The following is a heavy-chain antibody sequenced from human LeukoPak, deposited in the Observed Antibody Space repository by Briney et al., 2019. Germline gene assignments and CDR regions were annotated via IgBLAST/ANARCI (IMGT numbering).Heavy chain of an antibody. J-gene: IGHJ1*01. CDR2: IIPIFGTA. CDR3: ARDTEDEYSHDVGYFQH. V-gene: IGHV1-69*01. CDR1: GGTFSSYA. Sequence: GASVKLSCKASGGTFSSYAISWGRQAPGQGLEWMGGIIPIFGTANYAQKFQGRVAITADESTSTAYMELSSLRSEDTAVYYCARDTEDEYSHDVGYFQHWGQGTLVTVSS. D-gene: IGHD5-18*01.